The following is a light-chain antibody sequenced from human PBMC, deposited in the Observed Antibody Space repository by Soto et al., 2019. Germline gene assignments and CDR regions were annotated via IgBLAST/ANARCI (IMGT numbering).Light chain of an antibody. CDR2: WAS. V-gene: IGKV4-1*01. J-gene: IGKJ4*01. Sequence: DIVMTQSPDSLAVSLGERATINCKSSQSVLYSSNNKNYLAWYQQKPGQPPNLLIYWASTRQSGVPDRVSVSGSGTDFTLTISSLQAEAVAFYYCQRGYSTPLTFRGGTKVEFK. CDR3: QRGYSTPLT. CDR1: QSVLYSSNNKNY.